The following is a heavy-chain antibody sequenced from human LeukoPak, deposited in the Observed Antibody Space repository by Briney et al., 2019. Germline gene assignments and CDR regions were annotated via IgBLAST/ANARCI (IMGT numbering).Heavy chain of an antibody. Sequence: GGSLRLSCAASGFTFSSYAVSWVRQAPGKGLEWVANIKQDGSEKYYVDSVKGRFTVSRDNAKNSLYLQMNSLRAGDTAVYFCARATTAFDYWGQGSLVTVSS. CDR2: IKQDGSEK. V-gene: IGHV3-7*04. D-gene: IGHD4-17*01. CDR3: ARATTAFDY. CDR1: GFTFSSYA. J-gene: IGHJ4*02.